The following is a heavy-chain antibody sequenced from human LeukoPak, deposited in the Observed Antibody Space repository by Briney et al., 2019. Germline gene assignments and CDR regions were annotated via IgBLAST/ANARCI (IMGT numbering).Heavy chain of an antibody. CDR1: GGSISSYY. J-gene: IGHJ5*02. V-gene: IGHV4-59*08. CDR2: IYYSGST. CDR3: ARHPYDFWSGYTHQNWFDP. Sequence: SETLSLTCTVSGGSISSYYWSWIRQPPGKGLEWIGYIYYSGSTNYNPSLKSRVTISVDTSKNQFSLKLSSVTAADTAVYYCARHPYDFWSGYTHQNWFDPWGQGTLVTVSS. D-gene: IGHD3-3*01.